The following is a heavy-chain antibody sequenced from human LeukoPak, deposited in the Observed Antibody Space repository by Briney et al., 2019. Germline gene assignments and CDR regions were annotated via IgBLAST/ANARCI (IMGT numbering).Heavy chain of an antibody. J-gene: IGHJ4*02. Sequence: GSLRLSCAASGFTFSSYWMLWARQAPGKGLVWVSRINGPGTNTDYADSVKGRFTISRDNAKNTVYVQMNSLRAEDTAVSYCARGFWGWEVDYWGQGTLVTVSS. V-gene: IGHV3-74*01. CDR1: GFTFSSYW. CDR3: ARGFWGWEVDY. D-gene: IGHD3-16*01. CDR2: INGPGTNT.